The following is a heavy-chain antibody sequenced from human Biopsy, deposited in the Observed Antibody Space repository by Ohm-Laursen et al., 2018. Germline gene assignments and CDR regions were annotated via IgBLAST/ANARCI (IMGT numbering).Heavy chain of an antibody. CDR1: GYTFASYA. CDR3: ARDPLNGHKHFDY. Sequence: SVKVSCKASGYTFASYAISWVRQAPGQGLEWLGYINCKTGATNYAQKFQGTVTMTRDTSISTAYLALGSLRSADTAIYYCARDPLNGHKHFDYWGQGSLVTVSS. V-gene: IGHV1-2*02. J-gene: IGHJ4*02. CDR2: INCKTGAT. D-gene: IGHD2-8*01.